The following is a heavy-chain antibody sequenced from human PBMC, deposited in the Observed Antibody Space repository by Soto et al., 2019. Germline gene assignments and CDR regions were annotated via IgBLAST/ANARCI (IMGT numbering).Heavy chain of an antibody. D-gene: IGHD4-17*01. CDR2: IKGDGSEK. Sequence: EVQLVESGGGLVQPGGSLRLSCAASGFSFSNYWMSWVRQAPGKGLEWVANIKGDGSEKNYVDAVKGRFTISRDNAMTSLYLQMNSLGADDTVVYYCARGGQPCGDYADYWGQGTLVTVSS. V-gene: IGHV3-7*05. CDR3: ARGGQPCGDYADY. J-gene: IGHJ4*02. CDR1: GFSFSNYW.